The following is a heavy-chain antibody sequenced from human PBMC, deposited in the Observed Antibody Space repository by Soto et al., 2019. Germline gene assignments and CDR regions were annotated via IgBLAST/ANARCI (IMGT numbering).Heavy chain of an antibody. J-gene: IGHJ4*02. D-gene: IGHD6-6*01. V-gene: IGHV3-30-3*01. CDR1: GFTFSSYA. CDR2: ISYDGSNK. Sequence: QVQLVESGGGVVQPGRSLRLSCAASGFTFSSYAMHWVRQAPGKGLEWVAVISYDGSNKYYADSVKGRFTISRDNSKNTLYLQMNSLRAEDTAVYYCARDTADSSSSHFYYWGQGTLVTVSS. CDR3: ARDTADSSSSHFYY.